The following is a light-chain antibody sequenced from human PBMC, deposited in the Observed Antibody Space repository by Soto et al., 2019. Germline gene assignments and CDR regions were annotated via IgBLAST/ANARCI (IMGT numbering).Light chain of an antibody. CDR2: DVT. Sequence: QAVVTQPRSVSGSPGQSVTISCTGTRSDVGNYDYVSWHQQYPGKAPKLMIYDVTKRPSGVPDRFSGSKSGNTASLTISGLQTEDEADYYCCSYAGSYSYVFGTGTKVTVL. CDR1: RSDVGNYDY. V-gene: IGLV2-11*01. J-gene: IGLJ1*01. CDR3: CSYAGSYSYV.